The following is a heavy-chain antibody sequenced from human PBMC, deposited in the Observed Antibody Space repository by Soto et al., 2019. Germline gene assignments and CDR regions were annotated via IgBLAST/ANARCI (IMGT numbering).Heavy chain of an antibody. CDR1: GFTFSSYW. D-gene: IGHD3-22*01. Sequence: EVQLVESGGGLVQPGGSLRLSCAASGFTFSSYWMSWVRQAPGKGLEWVVNIKQDGSEKYYVDSVKGRFTISRDNAKNSLYLQMNSLRAEYTAVYYCARQGSSGYYPNDSWGQGTLVTVSS. CDR2: IKQDGSEK. V-gene: IGHV3-7*03. CDR3: ARQGSSGYYPNDS. J-gene: IGHJ4*02.